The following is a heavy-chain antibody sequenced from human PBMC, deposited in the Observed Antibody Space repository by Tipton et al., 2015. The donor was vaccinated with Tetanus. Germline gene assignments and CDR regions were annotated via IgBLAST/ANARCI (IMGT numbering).Heavy chain of an antibody. CDR3: AKDLRGPEAGTWYFDL. Sequence: LSLTCAVYGGSFSGYYWSWIRQPPGKGLEWVSSINARGDGTHYADSVKGRFSISRDNSEDTIYLQMNSLRADDTAVYYCAKDLRGPEAGTWYFDLWGRGTLVTVSS. D-gene: IGHD6-19*01. CDR2: INARGDGT. CDR1: GGSFSGYY. V-gene: IGHV3-23*01. J-gene: IGHJ2*01.